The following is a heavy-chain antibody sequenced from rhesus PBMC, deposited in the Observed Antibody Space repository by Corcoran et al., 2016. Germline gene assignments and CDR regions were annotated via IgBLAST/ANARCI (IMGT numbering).Heavy chain of an antibody. CDR3: AKNTVLGIMYGLDS. V-gene: IGHV3S5*01. Sequence: EVQLVESGGGLVQPGGSLRLSCAASGFTFSSYGMSWVRQAPGKGLGWVSYISNGGGSTYYAAAVRRRFTISRDNSKNTLSLQRNSLRAEDTAVYCCAKNTVLGIMYGLDSWGQGVVVTVSS. D-gene: IGHD2-21*01. J-gene: IGHJ6*01. CDR1: GFTFSSYG. CDR2: ISNGGGST.